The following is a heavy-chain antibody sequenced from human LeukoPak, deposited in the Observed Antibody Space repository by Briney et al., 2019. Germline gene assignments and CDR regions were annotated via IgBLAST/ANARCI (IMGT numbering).Heavy chain of an antibody. CDR3: ARIIGAGTYYDFWSGYFTGGYYMDV. D-gene: IGHD3-3*01. Sequence: SETLSLTCTVSGGSISSYYWSWIRQPAGKGLEWIGRIYTSGSTNYNPSLKSRVTISVDTSKNQFSLKLGSVTAADTAVYYCARIIGAGTYYDFWSGYFTGGYYMDVWGKGTTVTVSS. CDR1: GGSISSYY. V-gene: IGHV4-4*07. J-gene: IGHJ6*03. CDR2: IYTSGST.